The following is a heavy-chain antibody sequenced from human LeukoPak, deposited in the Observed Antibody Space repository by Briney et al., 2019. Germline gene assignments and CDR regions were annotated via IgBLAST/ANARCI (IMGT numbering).Heavy chain of an antibody. V-gene: IGHV3-23*01. CDR3: ASRDSSSWYFGDY. Sequence: GGSLRLSCAASGFTFSSYAMSWDRQAPGEGLEWVSAISGSGGSTYYADSVKGRFTISRDNSKNTLYLQMNSLRAEDTAVYYCASRDSSSWYFGDYWGQGTLVTVSS. CDR2: ISGSGGST. D-gene: IGHD6-13*01. J-gene: IGHJ4*02. CDR1: GFTFSSYA.